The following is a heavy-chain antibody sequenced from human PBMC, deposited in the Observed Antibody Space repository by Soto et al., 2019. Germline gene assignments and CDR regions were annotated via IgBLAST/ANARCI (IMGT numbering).Heavy chain of an antibody. CDR2: INPNSGGT. D-gene: IGHD3-10*01. V-gene: IGHV1-2*02. J-gene: IGHJ6*02. CDR3: ARVYRFGEFRYGMDV. Sequence: ASVKVSCKASGYTFTGYYMHWVRQAPGQGLEWMGWINPNSGGTNYAQKFQGRVTMTRDTSISTAYMELSRLRSDDTAVYYCARVYRFGEFRYGMDVWGQGTRVTVSS. CDR1: GYTFTGYY.